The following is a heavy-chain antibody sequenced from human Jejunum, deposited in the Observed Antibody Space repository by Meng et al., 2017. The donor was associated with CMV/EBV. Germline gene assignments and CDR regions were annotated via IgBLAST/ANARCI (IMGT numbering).Heavy chain of an antibody. Sequence: LSCAASGFTFSSAWMHWVRQAPGKGLVWVSRINSDGTYTSYADSVKGRFTISRDNAKNTLFLQMNSLSVEDTAVYYCARVRGLDVWGQGTTVTVSS. CDR2: INSDGTYT. CDR3: ARVRGLDV. CDR1: GFTFSSAW. J-gene: IGHJ6*02. V-gene: IGHV3-74*01. D-gene: IGHD4-17*01.